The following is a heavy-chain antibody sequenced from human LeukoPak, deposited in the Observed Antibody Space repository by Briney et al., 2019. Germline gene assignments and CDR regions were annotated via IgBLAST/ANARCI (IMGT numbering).Heavy chain of an antibody. CDR2: INPNSGGT. CDR1: GYTFTGYY. J-gene: IGHJ4*02. CDR3: ALVVVPAAPFDY. D-gene: IGHD2-2*01. V-gene: IGHV1-2*02. Sequence: ASVKVSCKASGYTFTGYYMHWVRQAPGQGLEWMGWINPNSGGTNYAQKFQGRVTMTRDTSISTGYMELSRLRSDDTAVYYCALVVVPAAPFDYWGQGTLVTVSS.